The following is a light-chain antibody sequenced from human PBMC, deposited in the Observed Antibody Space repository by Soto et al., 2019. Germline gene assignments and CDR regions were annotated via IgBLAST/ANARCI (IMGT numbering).Light chain of an antibody. CDR2: QAS. CDR3: QQYGDFYRK. CDR1: QGTSIW. J-gene: IGKJ1*01. Sequence: DIQMTQSPSSLSASVGARVTITCRASQGTSIWLAWYQQKPGKAPKLLIYQASTLVSGVPSRFSGSGSGTEFSLPISSLQPDDIGTYYCQQYGDFYRKFGQGTKVEI. V-gene: IGKV1-5*03.